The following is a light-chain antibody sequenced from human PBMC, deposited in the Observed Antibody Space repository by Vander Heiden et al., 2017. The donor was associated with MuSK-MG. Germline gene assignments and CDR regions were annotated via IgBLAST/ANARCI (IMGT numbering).Light chain of an antibody. J-gene: IGKJ4*01. V-gene: IGKV1-27*01. CDR3: QKDGSYPQVT. CDR2: AAS. CDR1: QGISNY. Sequence: DIQMTQSPSSLSASVGDRVTITCRASQGISNYLAWYQQRPGKGPRLLIYAASTLVAGVPSRFSGSGSGKDFTLTISSRQPEDFASYYCQKDGSYPQVTFGRGTKVDIK.